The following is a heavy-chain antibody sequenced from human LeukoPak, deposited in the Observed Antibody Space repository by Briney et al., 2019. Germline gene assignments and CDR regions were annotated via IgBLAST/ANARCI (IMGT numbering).Heavy chain of an antibody. CDR2: ISYDGSNK. J-gene: IGHJ4*02. V-gene: IGHV3-30*18. D-gene: IGHD3-3*01. Sequence: GGSLRLSCAAYGFTFSSYGMHWVRQAPGKGLEWVAVISYDGSNKYYADSVKGRFTISRDNSKNTLYLQMNSLRAEDTAVYYCGKDYYDFWSGYYYFDYWGQGTLVTVSS. CDR3: GKDYYDFWSGYYYFDY. CDR1: GFTFSSYG.